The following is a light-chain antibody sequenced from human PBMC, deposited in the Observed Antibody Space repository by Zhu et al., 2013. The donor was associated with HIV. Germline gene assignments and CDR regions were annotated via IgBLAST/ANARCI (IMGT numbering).Light chain of an antibody. CDR2: EAS. CDR3: QQYNSYPWT. Sequence: DIVLTQSPGTLSLSPGERATLSCRASHSITSDYLAWYRQEPGQPPRLLIYEASHRANGIPARFSGSGSGTDFTLTISGLEPEDFATYYCQQYNSYPWTFGQGTKVEIK. J-gene: IGKJ1*01. CDR1: HSITSDY. V-gene: IGKV3-20*01.